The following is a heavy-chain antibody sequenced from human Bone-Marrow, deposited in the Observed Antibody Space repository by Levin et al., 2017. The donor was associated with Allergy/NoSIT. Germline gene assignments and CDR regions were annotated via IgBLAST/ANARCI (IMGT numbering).Heavy chain of an antibody. J-gene: IGHJ3*02. D-gene: IGHD6-19*01. CDR2: IYYSGST. V-gene: IGHV4-31*03. Sequence: SETLSLTCTVSGGSISSGGYYWSWIRQHPGKGLEWIGYIYYSGSTYYNPSLKSRVTISVDTSKNQFSLKLSSVTAADTAVYYCARDGAENRSSGWTDAFDIWGQGTMVTVSS. CDR3: ARDGAENRSSGWTDAFDI. CDR1: GGSISSGGYY.